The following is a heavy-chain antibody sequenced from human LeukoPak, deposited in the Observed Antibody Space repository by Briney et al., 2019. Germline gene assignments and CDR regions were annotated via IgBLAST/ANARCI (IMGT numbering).Heavy chain of an antibody. CDR3: ANVRRYSSSWYDAFD. D-gene: IGHD6-13*01. CDR2: IYYSGST. J-gene: IGHJ3*02. V-gene: IGHV4-39*07. Sequence: PSETLSLTCTVSGGSISSSSYYWGWIRQPPGKGLEWIGSIYYSGSTYYNPSLKSRVTISVDTSKNQFSLKLSSVTAADTAVYCCANVRRYSSSWYDAFD. CDR1: GGSISSSSYY.